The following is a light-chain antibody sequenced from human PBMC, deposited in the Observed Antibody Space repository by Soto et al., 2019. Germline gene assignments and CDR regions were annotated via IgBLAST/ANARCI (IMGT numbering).Light chain of an antibody. Sequence: QSVLTPPPSASGTPGQSVTISCSGSSSNIGSNTVNWYQQLPGSAPKLLIYSNNERPSGVPDRFSGSKSGTSASLAISGLQSEDEADFYCAAWDDSLNAYVIGTGTKVNVL. CDR2: SNN. CDR1: SSNIGSNT. J-gene: IGLJ1*01. V-gene: IGLV1-44*01. CDR3: AAWDDSLNAYV.